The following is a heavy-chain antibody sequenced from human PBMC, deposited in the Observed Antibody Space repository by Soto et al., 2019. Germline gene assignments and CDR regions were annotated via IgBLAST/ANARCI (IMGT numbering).Heavy chain of an antibody. CDR3: AREGVYSSGWATITPYYGMDV. V-gene: IGHV1-69*06. CDR2: IIPIFGTA. D-gene: IGHD6-19*01. J-gene: IGHJ6*02. CDR1: GGTFSSYA. Sequence: QVQLVQSGAEVKKPGSSVKVSCKASGGTFSSYAISWVRQAPGQGLEWMGGIIPIFGTANYAQKFQGRVTITVDKSTSTAYMELSSLRSEDTAVYYCAREGVYSSGWATITPYYGMDVWGQGTTVTVSS.